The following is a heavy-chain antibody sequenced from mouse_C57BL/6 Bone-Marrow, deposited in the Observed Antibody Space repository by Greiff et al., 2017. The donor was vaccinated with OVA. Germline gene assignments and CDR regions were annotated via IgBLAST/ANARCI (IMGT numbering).Heavy chain of an antibody. CDR1: GYTFTSYW. V-gene: IGHV1-55*01. Sequence: QVQLQQPGAELVKPGASVKMSCKASGYTFTSYWITWVKQRPGQGLEWIGDLYPGIGSTNYNEKFKSKATLTVDTSSSTAYMQLSSLTSEDSAVYYCAVSIYDGFYYAMDYWGQGTSVTVSS. D-gene: IGHD2-3*01. CDR3: AVSIYDGFYYAMDY. J-gene: IGHJ4*01. CDR2: LYPGIGST.